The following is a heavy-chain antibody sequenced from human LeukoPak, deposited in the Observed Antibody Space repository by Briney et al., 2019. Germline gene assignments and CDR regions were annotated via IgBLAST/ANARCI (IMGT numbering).Heavy chain of an antibody. Sequence: GGSLRLSCAASGFTFSNYWMHWVRQAPRKGLVWVSRINSDGINTSYADSVKGRFTISRDNAKNSLYLQMNSLRAEDTAVYYCARETYYDILTGYYKGYYFDYWGQGTLVTVSS. CDR2: INSDGINT. J-gene: IGHJ4*02. V-gene: IGHV3-74*01. D-gene: IGHD3-9*01. CDR3: ARETYYDILTGYYKGYYFDY. CDR1: GFTFSNYW.